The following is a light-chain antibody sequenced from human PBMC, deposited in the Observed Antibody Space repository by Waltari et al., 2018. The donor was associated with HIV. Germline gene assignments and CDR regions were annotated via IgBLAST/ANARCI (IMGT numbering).Light chain of an antibody. CDR1: QYIDKY. J-gene: IGKJ4*01. V-gene: IGKV1-39*01. CDR2: SAS. Sequence: DIQITQSPSSLSTSVGDRVTITCRTSQYIDKYLNWYQPKPGKAPSLLIFSASTLHTGVPSRFSATGSGTTFSLAIATLQPDDVGTYFCQQTFTLPLTFGGGTRVEI. CDR3: QQTFTLPLT.